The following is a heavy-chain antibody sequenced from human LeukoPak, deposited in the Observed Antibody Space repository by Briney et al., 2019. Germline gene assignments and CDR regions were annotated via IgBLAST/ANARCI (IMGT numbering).Heavy chain of an antibody. D-gene: IGHD4-17*01. V-gene: IGHV3-21*01. CDR3: ARGNLGIRGDVYYFDY. CDR2: ISSSSSYI. J-gene: IGHJ4*02. CDR1: GFTFSSYS. Sequence: PGGSLRLSCAASGFTFSSYSMNWVRQAPGKGLEWVSSISSSSSYIYYADSVKGRFTISRDNAKNSLYLQMNSLRAEDTAVYYCARGNLGIRGDVYYFDYWGQGTLVTVSS.